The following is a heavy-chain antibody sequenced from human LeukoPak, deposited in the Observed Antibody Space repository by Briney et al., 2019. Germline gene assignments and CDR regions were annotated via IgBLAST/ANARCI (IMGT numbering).Heavy chain of an antibody. CDR3: AREIGYYFDSDDSRLRGRLDV. Sequence: PGGSLRLSGAASGFTINTNYMNWVRQAPGRGLDWLSVIYPGGVTKYAESVKGRFTVSRDIAKNTVYLEMNDLRAEDTALYYCAREIGYYFDSDDSRLRGRLDVWGKGTSVTVSS. CDR1: GFTINTNY. CDR2: IYPGGVT. D-gene: IGHD3-22*01. V-gene: IGHV3-53*01. J-gene: IGHJ6*04.